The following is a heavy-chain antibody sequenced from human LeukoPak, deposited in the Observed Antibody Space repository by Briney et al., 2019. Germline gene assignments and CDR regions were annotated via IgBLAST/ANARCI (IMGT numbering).Heavy chain of an antibody. CDR2: FDPEDGET. CDR1: GYTLTELS. J-gene: IGHJ6*02. V-gene: IGHV1-24*01. D-gene: IGHD3-10*01. CDR3: VTLGWFGEAYGMDV. Sequence: ASAKVSCKVSGYTLTELSIHWVRQAPGKGLEWMGGFDPEDGETIYAQKFQGRVTMTGDTSTDTAYMELSSLRSEDTAVYYCVTLGWFGEAYGMDVWGQGTTVTVSS.